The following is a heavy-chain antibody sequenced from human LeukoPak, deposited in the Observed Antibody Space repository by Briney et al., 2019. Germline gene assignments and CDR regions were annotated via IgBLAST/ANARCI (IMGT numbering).Heavy chain of an antibody. CDR3: ARDHYYDSSGYYYVYAFDI. J-gene: IGHJ3*02. CDR1: GYSSTNYG. CDR2: IHIYRGNT. V-gene: IGHV1-18*01. D-gene: IGHD3-22*01. Sequence: ASVKVSCKASGYSSTNYGISWVRQAPGQGLEWMGWIHIYRGNTNYAQKFQGRVTITADKSTSTAYMELSSLRSEDTAVYYCARDHYYDSSGYYYVYAFDIWGQGTMVTVSS.